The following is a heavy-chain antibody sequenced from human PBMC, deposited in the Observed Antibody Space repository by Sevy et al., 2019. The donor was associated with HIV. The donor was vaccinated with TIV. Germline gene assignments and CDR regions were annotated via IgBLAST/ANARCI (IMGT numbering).Heavy chain of an antibody. CDR2: ISYDGSNK. Sequence: GGSLRLSCAASGFTFSSYAMHWVRQAPGKGLEWVAVISYDGSNKYDADSVKGRFTISRDNSKNTLNLQMNSLRAEDTAVYYCARDKKEKYCSGGSCYSDYYYYGMDVWGQGTTVTVSS. V-gene: IGHV3-30*04. CDR3: ARDKKEKYCSGGSCYSDYYYYGMDV. D-gene: IGHD2-15*01. CDR1: GFTFSSYA. J-gene: IGHJ6*02.